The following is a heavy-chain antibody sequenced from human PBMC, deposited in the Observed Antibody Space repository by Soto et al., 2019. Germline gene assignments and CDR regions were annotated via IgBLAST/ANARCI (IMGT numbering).Heavy chain of an antibody. V-gene: IGHV1-69*13. CDR1: GGTFSSYA. D-gene: IGHD6-19*01. CDR2: IIPIFGTA. CDR3: ARGGSGLLYYYYGMDV. J-gene: IGHJ6*02. Sequence: EASVKVSCKASGGTFSSYAISWVRQAPGQGLEWMGGIIPIFGTANYAQKFQGRVTITADESTSTAYMELSSLRSEDTAVYYCARGGSGLLYYYYGMDVWGQGTTVTVSS.